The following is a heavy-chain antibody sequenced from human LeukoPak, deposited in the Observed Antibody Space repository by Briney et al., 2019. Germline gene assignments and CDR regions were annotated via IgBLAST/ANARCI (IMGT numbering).Heavy chain of an antibody. V-gene: IGHV3-53*04. D-gene: IGHD2-21*02. J-gene: IGHJ3*02. Sequence: GGSLRLSCAASGLTVSRNFMGWVRQDPGMGLEWVSIIYDDGRTFYPDSVRGRFTISRHNVKNTVYLEMNNVRPDDTAVYFCARVMVTGRDDAFDIWGQGTMVTVSS. CDR1: GLTVSRNF. CDR3: ARVMVTGRDDAFDI. CDR2: IYDDGRT.